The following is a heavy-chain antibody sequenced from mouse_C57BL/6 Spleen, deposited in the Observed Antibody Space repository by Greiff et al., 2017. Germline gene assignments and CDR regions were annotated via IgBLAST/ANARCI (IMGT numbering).Heavy chain of an antibody. Sequence: VQLQQPGAELVMPGASVKLSCKASGYTFTSYWMHWVKQRPGQGLEWIGEIDPSDSYTNYNQKFKGKSTLTVDKSSSTAYMQLSSLTSEDSAVYYCARLGLYEGYSYYFDYWGQGTTLTVSS. CDR1: GYTFTSYW. J-gene: IGHJ2*01. CDR3: ARLGLYEGYSYYFDY. V-gene: IGHV1-69*01. CDR2: IDPSDSYT. D-gene: IGHD2-3*01.